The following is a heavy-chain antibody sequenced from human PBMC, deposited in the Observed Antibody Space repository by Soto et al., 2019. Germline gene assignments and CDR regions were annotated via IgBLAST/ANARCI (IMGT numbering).Heavy chain of an antibody. V-gene: IGHV3-74*01. CDR3: ARGPLIVVVPAAMGAGYFDY. Sequence: EVQLVESGGGLVQPGGSLRLSCAASGFTFSSYWMHWVRQAPGKGLVWVSRINSDGSSTSYADSVKGRFTISRDNAKNTLYLQMNSLRAEDTAVYYCARGPLIVVVPAAMGAGYFDYWGQGTLVTVSS. J-gene: IGHJ4*02. CDR2: INSDGSST. D-gene: IGHD2-2*01. CDR1: GFTFSSYW.